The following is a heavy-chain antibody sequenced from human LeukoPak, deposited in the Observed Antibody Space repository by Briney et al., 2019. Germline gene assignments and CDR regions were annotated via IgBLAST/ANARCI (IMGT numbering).Heavy chain of an antibody. CDR1: GGSISSYY. CDR2: IYTSGST. Sequence: SETLSLTCTVSGGSISSYYWSWIRQPPGKGLEWIGRIYTSGSTNYNPSLKSRVTMSVDTSKNQFSLKLSSVTAADTAVYYCARDRLYDILGWFDPWGQGTLVTVSS. J-gene: IGHJ5*02. D-gene: IGHD3-9*01. CDR3: ARDRLYDILGWFDP. V-gene: IGHV4-4*07.